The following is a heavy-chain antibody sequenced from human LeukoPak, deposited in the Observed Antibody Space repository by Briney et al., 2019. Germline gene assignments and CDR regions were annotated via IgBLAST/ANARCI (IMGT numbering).Heavy chain of an antibody. CDR3: ARVWFDCSSTSCYSNYYYMDV. J-gene: IGHJ6*03. CDR2: ISAYNGNT. D-gene: IGHD2-2*01. CDR1: GYTFTSYG. Sequence: ASVKVSCKASGYTFTSYGISWVRQAPGQGLEWMGWISAYNGNTNYAQKLQGRVTMTTDTSTSTAYMELRSLRSDDTAVYYCARVWFDCSSTSCYSNYYYMDVWGKGTTVTVSS. V-gene: IGHV1-18*01.